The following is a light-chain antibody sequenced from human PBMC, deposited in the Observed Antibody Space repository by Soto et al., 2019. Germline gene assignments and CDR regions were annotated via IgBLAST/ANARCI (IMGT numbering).Light chain of an antibody. J-gene: IGKJ1*01. V-gene: IGKV3D-7*01. CDR1: QSVSSSY. Sequence: EIVMTQSPATLSLSPGERATLSCRASQSVSSSYLSWYQQKPGQAPRLLIYGASTRATDIPARFSGSGSGTDFTLTISSLQPEDFAVYYCQQDYNLPPWTFGQGTKVEIK. CDR3: QQDYNLPPWT. CDR2: GAS.